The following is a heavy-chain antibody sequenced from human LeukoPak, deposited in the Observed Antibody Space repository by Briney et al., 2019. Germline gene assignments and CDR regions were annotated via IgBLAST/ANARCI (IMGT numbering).Heavy chain of an antibody. J-gene: IGHJ4*02. CDR3: AREDGAAAGLLGRTKYYFDY. Sequence: SETLSLTCAVYGGSFSGYYWSWIRQPAGKGLEWIGRIYTSGSTNYNPSLKSRVTISVDTSKNQFSLKLSSVTAADTAVYYCAREDGAAAGLLGRTKYYFDYWGQGTLVTVSS. V-gene: IGHV4-4*07. D-gene: IGHD6-13*01. CDR1: GGSFSGYY. CDR2: IYTSGST.